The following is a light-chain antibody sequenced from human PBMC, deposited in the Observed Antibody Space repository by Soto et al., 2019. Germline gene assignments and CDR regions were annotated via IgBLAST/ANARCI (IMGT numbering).Light chain of an antibody. J-gene: IGKJ4*01. V-gene: IGKV3-11*01. Sequence: EIVLTQSPGTLSLSPGERATLSCRASQCVSSYLAWYQQKPGQAPRLLIYDASNRATGIPARFSGSGSGTDFTLTISSLEPEDFAVYYCQQRSNWLPLTFGGGTKVDIK. CDR1: QCVSSY. CDR3: QQRSNWLPLT. CDR2: DAS.